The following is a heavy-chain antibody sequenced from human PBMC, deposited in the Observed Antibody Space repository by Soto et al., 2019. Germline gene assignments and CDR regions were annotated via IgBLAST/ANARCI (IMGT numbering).Heavy chain of an antibody. V-gene: IGHV3-30-3*01. D-gene: IGHD6-19*01. Sequence: QVQLVESGGSVVQPGRSLRLSCAASGFTFSSYAMHWVRQAPGKGLEWVAVISYDGSNKYYADSVKGRFTISRDNSKNTLYLQMNSLRAEDTAVYYCARDGWAVAGFDYWGQGTLVTVSS. CDR1: GFTFSSYA. J-gene: IGHJ4*02. CDR3: ARDGWAVAGFDY. CDR2: ISYDGSNK.